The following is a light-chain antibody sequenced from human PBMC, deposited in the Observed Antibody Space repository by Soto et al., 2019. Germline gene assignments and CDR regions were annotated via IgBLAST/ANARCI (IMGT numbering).Light chain of an antibody. CDR3: QQYSRAPPT. CDR2: DAS. J-gene: IGKJ1*01. CDR1: QTVNSR. V-gene: IGKV3-20*01. Sequence: EIVLTQSPATLSSSPGERATLSCRASQTVNSRLAWYQHKPGQAPRLLIYDASSRATGIPDRFSGSGSGTDFTPTISRLEPEDFAVYYCQQYSRAPPTFGQGTKVDIK.